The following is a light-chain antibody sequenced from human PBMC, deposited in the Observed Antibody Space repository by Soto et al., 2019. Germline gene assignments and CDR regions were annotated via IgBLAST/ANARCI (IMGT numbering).Light chain of an antibody. CDR1: QSVGRH. CDR2: DAS. V-gene: IGKV3-11*01. J-gene: IGKJ4*01. CDR3: QQRNNWPPAT. Sequence: EIVLTQSPATLSLSPGERATLSCRASQSVGRHLAWYQQKPGQAPRLLIYDASNRATGVPARFSGSGSGTDFTISISSLETEDFAVYYCQQRNNWPPATFGGGTKVEIK.